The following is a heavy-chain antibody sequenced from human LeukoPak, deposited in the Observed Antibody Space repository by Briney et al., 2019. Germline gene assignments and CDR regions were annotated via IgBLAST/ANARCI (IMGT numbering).Heavy chain of an antibody. Sequence: SKTLSLTCTVSGCSISSGYYWGWIRQPPGKGLEWIGSIYHSGSTYYNPSLKSRVTISVDTSKNQFSLKLSSVTAADTAVYYCARPYSSSWYPQGWFDPWGQGTLVTVSS. CDR3: ARPYSSSWYPQGWFDP. J-gene: IGHJ5*02. CDR2: IYHSGST. CDR1: GCSISSGYY. D-gene: IGHD6-13*01. V-gene: IGHV4-38-2*02.